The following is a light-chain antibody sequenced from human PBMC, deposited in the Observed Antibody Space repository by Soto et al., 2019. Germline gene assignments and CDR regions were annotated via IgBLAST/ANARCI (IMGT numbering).Light chain of an antibody. J-gene: IGLJ3*02. V-gene: IGLV1-44*01. CDR2: SNT. CDR1: SSDIGSNP. Sequence: QSVLTQPPSASGTPGQRVSISCSGSSSDIGSNPVSWYQQLPGTAPKLLIYSNTDRPSGVPDRFSGMKSGTSASLAISVLQSEDEADYYYASWDDGLYGWVFGGGTQLTVL. CDR3: ASWDDGLYGWV.